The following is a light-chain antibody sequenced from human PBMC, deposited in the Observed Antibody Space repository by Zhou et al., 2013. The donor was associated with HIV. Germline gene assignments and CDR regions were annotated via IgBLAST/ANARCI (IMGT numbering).Light chain of an antibody. CDR3: QQRDNWLT. CDR1: QSSSY. V-gene: IGKV3-11*01. CDR2: GAS. J-gene: IGKJ4*01. Sequence: DIVLTQSPATLSLSPGDRATLSCRASQSSSYLAWYQQKPGQAPRLLIYGASKRATGTPPRFSGSGSGTDFTLTISSLEPEDFAVYYCQQRDNWLTFGGGTKVEI.